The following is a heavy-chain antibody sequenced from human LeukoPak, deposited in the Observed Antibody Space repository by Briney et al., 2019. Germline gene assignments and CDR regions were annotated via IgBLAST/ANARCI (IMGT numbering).Heavy chain of an antibody. J-gene: IGHJ5*02. V-gene: IGHV1-18*04. CDR2: ISAYNGNT. Sequence: ASVKVSCKASGYTFTGYYMHWVRQAPGQGLEWMGWISAYNGNTNYAQKLQGRVTMTTDTSTSTAYMELRSLRSDDTAVYHCARSQEYNILTGFRKRPGMFDPWGQGTLVTVSS. CDR3: ARSQEYNILTGFRKRPGMFDP. CDR1: GYTFTGYY. D-gene: IGHD3-9*01.